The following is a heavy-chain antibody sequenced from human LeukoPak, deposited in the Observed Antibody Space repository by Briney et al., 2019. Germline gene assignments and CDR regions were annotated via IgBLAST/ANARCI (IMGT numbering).Heavy chain of an antibody. CDR2: IYYSGST. CDR1: GGFISSYY. V-gene: IGHV4-59*01. CDR3: ARSGLKTEVFDI. Sequence: SETLSLTCTVSGGFISSYYRNWIRHPPGKGLEWIGYIYYSGSTNYNPSLKSRVTISLDTSKKQFSLKVNSLTAADTAVYYCARSGLKTEVFDIWGQGTMVTVSS. D-gene: IGHD2-21*02. J-gene: IGHJ3*02.